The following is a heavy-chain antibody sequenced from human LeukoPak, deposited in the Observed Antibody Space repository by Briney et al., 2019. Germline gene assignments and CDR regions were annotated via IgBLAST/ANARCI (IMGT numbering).Heavy chain of an antibody. Sequence: GGSLRLSCVTSGFTFSSYEMNWVRQAPGKVLEWLSYIGSSDSTTHYADSVKGRFTISRDNAKNSLYLQMNSLRAEDTAVYYCARVSGYSYGYGAFDIWGQGTMVTVSS. D-gene: IGHD5-18*01. CDR2: IGSSDSTT. V-gene: IGHV3-48*03. CDR3: ARVSGYSYGYGAFDI. J-gene: IGHJ3*02. CDR1: GFTFSSYE.